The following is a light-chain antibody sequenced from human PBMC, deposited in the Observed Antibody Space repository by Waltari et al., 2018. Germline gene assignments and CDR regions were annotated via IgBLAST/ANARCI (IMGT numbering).Light chain of an antibody. J-gene: IGLJ2*01. CDR2: GTT. Sequence: QSVLTQPPSVSGAPGQRISISCTGNSSNIGAGYDVHWYQQLPGAAPKLLIYGTTIRPSGVPDRFSGSKSGSSASLAIPGLRPEDEADYYCQSSDSSLRAVFGGGTKVTVL. V-gene: IGLV1-40*01. CDR1: SSNIGAGYD. CDR3: QSSDSSLRAV.